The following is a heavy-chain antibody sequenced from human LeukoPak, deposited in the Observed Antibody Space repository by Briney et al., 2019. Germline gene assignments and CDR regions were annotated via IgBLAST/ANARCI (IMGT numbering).Heavy chain of an antibody. J-gene: IGHJ4*02. CDR1: GFTFSSNW. CDR2: IKQDGSEK. D-gene: IGHD1-1*01. V-gene: IGHV3-7*01. CDR3: ATDRDWTLLDY. Sequence: GGSLRLSCTASGFTFSSNWMSWVRQAPGKGLEWVANIKQDGSEKNYVDSVKGRFTISRDKAKNSLYLQMNSLRAEDTAVYYCATDRDWTLLDYWGQGTLVTVSS.